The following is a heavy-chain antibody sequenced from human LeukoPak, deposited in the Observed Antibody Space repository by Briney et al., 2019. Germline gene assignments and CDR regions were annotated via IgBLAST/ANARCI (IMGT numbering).Heavy chain of an antibody. J-gene: IGHJ6*02. D-gene: IGHD5-12*01. CDR1: GITFSGAY. CDR3: ARSRRVGTSPFYGTDV. Sequence: PGGSLRLSCAASGITFSGAYMTWVRQAPGKGREGVANINPDGREKSYVDSVKGRFTISRDNAKDSLYLQMNSLRAEDTAVYYCARSRRVGTSPFYGTDVWGQGTTVTVSS. V-gene: IGHV3-7*04. CDR2: INPDGREK.